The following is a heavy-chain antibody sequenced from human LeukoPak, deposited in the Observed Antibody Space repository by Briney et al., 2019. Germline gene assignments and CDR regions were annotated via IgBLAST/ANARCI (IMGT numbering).Heavy chain of an antibody. CDR3: ARVGYDILTGSPLLGMDV. Sequence: SVKVSCKASGGTFSSYAISWVRQAPGQGLEWMGRIIPIFGTANYAQKFQGRVTITTDESTSTAYMELSSLRSEDTGVYYCARVGYDILTGSPLLGMDVWGKGTTVTVSS. CDR1: GGTFSSYA. V-gene: IGHV1-69*05. J-gene: IGHJ6*03. D-gene: IGHD3-9*01. CDR2: IIPIFGTA.